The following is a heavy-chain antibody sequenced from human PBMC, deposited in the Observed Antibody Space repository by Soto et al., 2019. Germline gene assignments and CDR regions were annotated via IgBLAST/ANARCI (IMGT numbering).Heavy chain of an antibody. CDR2: ISSSASII. Sequence: WGSLKLSCAASGFTFSIFEMNWVRRAPGKGLEWIAYISSSASIIYYADSVQGRFTISRENANSSLYLQMNSLRAEDTAVYYCVRDLLTTGTRSDSWGQGALVTVSS. D-gene: IGHD1-7*01. J-gene: IGHJ4*02. V-gene: IGHV3-48*03. CDR3: VRDLLTTGTRSDS. CDR1: GFTFSIFE.